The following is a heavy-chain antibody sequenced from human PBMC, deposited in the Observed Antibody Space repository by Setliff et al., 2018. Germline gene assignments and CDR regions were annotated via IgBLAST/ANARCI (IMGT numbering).Heavy chain of an antibody. CDR2: ISGSGGRT. V-gene: IGHV3-23*01. J-gene: IGHJ3*02. D-gene: IGHD2-21*02. Sequence: QPGGSLRLSCEGSGFSFNNYAISWVRQLPGKRPEWVSSISGSGGRTYYAGSVKGRFTVSRDNSKNTISLQMNRLQADDTALYSCAKDRYFDASGNFYVNGAFDIWGQGTVVTVS. CDR1: GFSFNNYA. CDR3: AKDRYFDASGNFYVNGAFDI.